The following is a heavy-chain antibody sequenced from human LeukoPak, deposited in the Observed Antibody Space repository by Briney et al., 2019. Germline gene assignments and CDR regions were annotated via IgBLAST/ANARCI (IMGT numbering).Heavy chain of an antibody. CDR3: ATETLLDRRSDY. CDR2: ISNDGSNK. Sequence: GGSLRLSCAASGFTFSGYGMHWVRQAPGKGLEWVAVISNDGSNKYYGDSVKGRFTISRDNSKNTLFLQMNGLRTEDTAIYYCATETLLDRRSDYWGQGTLVTVSS. V-gene: IGHV3-30*03. CDR1: GFTFSGYG. D-gene: IGHD3/OR15-3a*01. J-gene: IGHJ4*02.